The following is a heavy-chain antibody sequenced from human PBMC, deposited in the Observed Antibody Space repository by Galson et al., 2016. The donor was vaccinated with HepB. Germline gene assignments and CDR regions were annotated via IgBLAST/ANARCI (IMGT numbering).Heavy chain of an antibody. Sequence: SLRLSCAASGFTFSSYAMHWVRQAPGKGLEWVAVISYDGSNKYYADSVKGRFAISRDNSKNTLNLQMNSLRAEDTAVYYCARGSWEWELLHIVGYFDYWGQGTLVTVSS. D-gene: IGHD1-26*01. V-gene: IGHV3-30*09. CDR3: ARGSWEWELLHIVGYFDY. J-gene: IGHJ4*02. CDR2: ISYDGSNK. CDR1: GFTFSSYA.